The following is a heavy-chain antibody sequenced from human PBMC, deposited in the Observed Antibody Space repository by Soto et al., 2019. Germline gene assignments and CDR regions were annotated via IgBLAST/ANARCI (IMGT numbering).Heavy chain of an antibody. Sequence: EVQLVESGGGLVQPGGSLRLSCAASGFTFSSYSMNWVRQAPGKGLEWVSYISSSSSTIYYADSVKGRFTISRDNAKNSLYLQMNSLRAEDTAVYYCARDGKRLAGTYYYYMDVWGKGTTVTVSS. V-gene: IGHV3-48*01. J-gene: IGHJ6*03. CDR1: GFTFSSYS. CDR3: ARDGKRLAGTYYYYMDV. D-gene: IGHD6-19*01. CDR2: ISSSSSTI.